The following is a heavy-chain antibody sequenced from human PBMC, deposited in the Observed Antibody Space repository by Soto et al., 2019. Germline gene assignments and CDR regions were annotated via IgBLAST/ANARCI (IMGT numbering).Heavy chain of an antibody. J-gene: IGHJ1*01. D-gene: IGHD3-16*01. Sequence: ESGGGVVQPGRSLRLSCAGSGFTFSSYGMHWVRQAPGKGLEWVAVISYDGSNKYYADSVKGRFTISRDNSKNTLYLQMNSLRAEDTAVYYCAKALYYVSEQHWGQGTLVTVSS. V-gene: IGHV3-30*18. CDR2: ISYDGSNK. CDR3: AKALYYVSEQH. CDR1: GFTFSSYG.